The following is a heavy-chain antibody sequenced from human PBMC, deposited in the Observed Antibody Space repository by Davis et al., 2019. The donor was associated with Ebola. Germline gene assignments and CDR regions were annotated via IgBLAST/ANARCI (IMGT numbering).Heavy chain of an antibody. V-gene: IGHV3-74*01. D-gene: IGHD1-14*01. CDR3: ASNLLYFQH. CDR1: GFTFSSYW. CDR2: INSDGSST. J-gene: IGHJ1*01. Sequence: GESLKISCAASGFTFSSYWMHWVRQAPGKGLVWVSRINSDGSSTSYADSVKGRFTISRDNAKNSLYLQMNSLRAEDTAVYYCASNLLYFQHWGQGTLVTVSS.